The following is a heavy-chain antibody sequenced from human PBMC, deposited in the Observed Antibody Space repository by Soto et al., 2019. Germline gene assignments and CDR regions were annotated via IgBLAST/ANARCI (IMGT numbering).Heavy chain of an antibody. Sequence: ASVYVSFKASGYTFTSYYMHWVRQAPGQGLEWMGIINPSGGSTSYAQKFQGRVTITRDTATSTVYMELSSLRSEDTAVYYCAGDPYYYDSSDIYGMEVWGQGTTVNVSS. CDR1: GYTFTSYY. CDR2: INPSGGST. D-gene: IGHD3-22*01. CDR3: AGDPYYYDSSDIYGMEV. V-gene: IGHV1-46*01. J-gene: IGHJ6*02.